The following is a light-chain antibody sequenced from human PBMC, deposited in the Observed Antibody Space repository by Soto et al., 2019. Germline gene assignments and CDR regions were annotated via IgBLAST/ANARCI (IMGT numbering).Light chain of an antibody. CDR2: DVT. V-gene: IGLV2-11*01. J-gene: IGLJ1*01. CDR1: SSDVGRYDY. Sequence: QSVLTQPRSVSGSPGQSVTISCTGTSSDVGRYDYVSWYQQHPGKAPKLIIYDVTERPAGVPDRFSGSKSGNTASLTISGLQAEDEADYSCCSFAGSFSYVLGGGTKATVL. CDR3: CSFAGSFSYV.